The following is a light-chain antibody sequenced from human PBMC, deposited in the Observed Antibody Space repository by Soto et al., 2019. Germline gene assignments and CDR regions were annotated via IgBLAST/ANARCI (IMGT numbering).Light chain of an antibody. CDR2: DAS. J-gene: IGKJ4*01. V-gene: IGKV3D-15*01. CDR1: QSVGSK. Sequence: EIVMTQSPPTLSVSPGEIDTLSCRASQSVGSKLAWYQQRPGQAPRLLIYDASNRATGIPARFSGSGSGTEFSLTISSLKSEDFAVYYCQQDGDWPGAFGGGTKVEIK. CDR3: QQDGDWPGA.